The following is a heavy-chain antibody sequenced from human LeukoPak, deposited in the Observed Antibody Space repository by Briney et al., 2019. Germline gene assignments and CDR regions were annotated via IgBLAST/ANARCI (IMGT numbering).Heavy chain of an antibody. V-gene: IGHV4-30-2*01. CDR1: GGSISSGGYY. J-gene: IGHJ4*02. CDR2: IYHSGST. CDR3: ARDFNSAFDY. Sequence: SETLSLTFTVSGGSISSGGYYWSWIRQPPGKGLEWIGYIYHSGSTYYNPSLKSRVTISVDRSKNQFSLKLSSVTAADTAVYYCARDFNSAFDYWGQGTLVTVSS. D-gene: IGHD3-10*01.